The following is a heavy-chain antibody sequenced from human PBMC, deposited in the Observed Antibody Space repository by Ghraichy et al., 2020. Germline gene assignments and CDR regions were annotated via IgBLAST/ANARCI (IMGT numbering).Heavy chain of an antibody. D-gene: IGHD3-16*01. CDR3: ARDLGEPLYYFDY. V-gene: IGHV3-21*01. CDR2: ISSSSSYI. J-gene: IGHJ4*02. Sequence: GGSLRLSCAASGFTFSSYSMNWVRQAPGKGLEWVSSISSSSSYIYYADSVKGRFTISRDNAKNSLYLQMNSLRAEDTAVYYCARDLGEPLYYFDYWGQGTLVTVSS. CDR1: GFTFSSYS.